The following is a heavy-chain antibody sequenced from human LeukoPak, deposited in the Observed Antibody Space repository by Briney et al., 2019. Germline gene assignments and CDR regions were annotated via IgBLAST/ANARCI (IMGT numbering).Heavy chain of an antibody. D-gene: IGHD2-2*01. V-gene: IGHV3-11*01. J-gene: IGHJ6*02. Sequence: GGSLRLSCAASGFTFSDYYMSWIRQAPGKGLEWVSYISSSGSTIYYPDSVKGRFTISRNNAKKSLYLQMNSLRAEDTAVYYGARDRLYRYCSSTSCPSAYYYYGMDVWGQGTTVTVSS. CDR1: GFTFSDYY. CDR2: ISSSGSTI. CDR3: ARDRLYRYCSSTSCPSAYYYYGMDV.